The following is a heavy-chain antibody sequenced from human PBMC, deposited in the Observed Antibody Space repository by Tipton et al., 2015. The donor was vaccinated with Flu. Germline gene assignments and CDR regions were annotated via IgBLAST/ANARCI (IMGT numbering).Heavy chain of an antibody. V-gene: IGHV4-59*01. CDR1: GGSITNYY. CDR2: IYSSGST. Sequence: TLSLTCSVSGGSITNYYWSWIRQLPGKGLEWIGYIYSSGSTTYNPSLKSRVSMSADTSMNQFSLRLNSMTAADTAIYYCARVLAGHFGEGYFFDYWGQGALVTVST. CDR3: ARVLAGHFGEGYFFDY. J-gene: IGHJ4*02. D-gene: IGHD3-10*01.